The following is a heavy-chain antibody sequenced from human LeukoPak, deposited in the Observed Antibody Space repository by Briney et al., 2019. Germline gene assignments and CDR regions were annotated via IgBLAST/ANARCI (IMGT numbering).Heavy chain of an antibody. CDR3: ARDNYSGSYYRYDSPDY. CDR1: GFTFSSYA. Sequence: PGGSLRLSCAASGFTFSSYAMHWVRQAPGKGLEWVAVISYDGSNKYYADSVKGRFTISRDNSKNTPYLQMNSLRAEDTAVYYCARDNYSGSYYRYDSPDYWGQGTLVTVSS. CDR2: ISYDGSNK. V-gene: IGHV3-30*04. J-gene: IGHJ4*02. D-gene: IGHD1-26*01.